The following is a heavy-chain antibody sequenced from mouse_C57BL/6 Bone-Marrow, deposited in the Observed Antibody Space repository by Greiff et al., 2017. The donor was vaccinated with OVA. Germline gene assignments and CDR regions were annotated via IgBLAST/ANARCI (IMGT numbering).Heavy chain of an antibody. CDR1: GYTFTSYW. CDR3: ASQHYYGRSYCDY. J-gene: IGHJ2*01. V-gene: IGHV1-61*01. Sequence: VQLQQPGAELVRPGSSVKLSCKASGYTFTSYWMDWVKQRPGQGLEWIGNIYPSDSETHYNQKFKDKATLTVDKSSSTAYMQLSSLTSADAAVYDCASQHYYGRSYCDYWGQGTTLTVSS. D-gene: IGHD1-1*01. CDR2: IYPSDSET.